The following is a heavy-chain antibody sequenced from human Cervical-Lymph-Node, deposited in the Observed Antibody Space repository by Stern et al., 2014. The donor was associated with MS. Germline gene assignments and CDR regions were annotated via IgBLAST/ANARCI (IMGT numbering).Heavy chain of an antibody. V-gene: IGHV7-4-1*02. Sequence: MQLVQSGSELKKPGASVKVSCKTSGYTFTHYPINWVRQAPGQGLEWMGWINTNTGNSTYAQGFTGRFVFSLDTSVSTAYLQISSLKAEDTAVYYCARDFVDTAMVTRSDYFDFWGQGTLVTVSS. CDR3: ARDFVDTAMVTRSDYFDF. J-gene: IGHJ4*02. CDR1: GYTFTHYP. D-gene: IGHD5-18*01. CDR2: INTNTGNS.